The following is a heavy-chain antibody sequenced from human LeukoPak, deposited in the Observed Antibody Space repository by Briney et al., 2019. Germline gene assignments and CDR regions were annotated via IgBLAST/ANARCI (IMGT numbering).Heavy chain of an antibody. Sequence: SETLSLTCTVSGGSISSSSYYWGWIRQPPGKGLEWIGSIYYSGSTYYNPSLKSRVTISVDTSKNQFSLKLSSVTAADTAVYHCTRAKIAAPATWNSWGQGTLVTVSS. CDR3: TRAKIAAPATWNS. D-gene: IGHD6-13*01. CDR1: GGSISSSSYY. V-gene: IGHV4-39*07. CDR2: IYYSGST. J-gene: IGHJ4*02.